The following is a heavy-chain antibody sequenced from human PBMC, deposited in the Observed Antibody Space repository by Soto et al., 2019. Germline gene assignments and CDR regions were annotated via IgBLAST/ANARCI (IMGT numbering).Heavy chain of an antibody. Sequence: QVQLQESGPGLVKPSQTLSLTCTVSGGSISSGGYYWSWIRQYPGKGLEWIGYIYYSGSTYYNPSLKRRVTISVDTSKNQFSLKLSSVTAADTAVYYCVRWPQLEPRFDYWGQGTLVTVSS. D-gene: IGHD1-1*01. V-gene: IGHV4-31*03. CDR3: VRWPQLEPRFDY. J-gene: IGHJ4*02. CDR1: GGSISSGGYY. CDR2: IYYSGST.